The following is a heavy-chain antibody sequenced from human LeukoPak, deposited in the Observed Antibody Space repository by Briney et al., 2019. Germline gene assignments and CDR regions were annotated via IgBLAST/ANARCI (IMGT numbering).Heavy chain of an antibody. D-gene: IGHD1-26*01. CDR3: TTVGFSRGDY. Sequence: GGSLRLSCAASGFTFSSHWMTWVRQAPGKGLEWVANMKGDGTEEYYVDSVKGRFTISRDNAKNSLYLQMNSLRTDDTAVYYWTTVGFSRGDYWGQGTLVTVSS. CDR1: GFTFSSHW. J-gene: IGHJ4*02. V-gene: IGHV3-7*01. CDR2: MKGDGTEE.